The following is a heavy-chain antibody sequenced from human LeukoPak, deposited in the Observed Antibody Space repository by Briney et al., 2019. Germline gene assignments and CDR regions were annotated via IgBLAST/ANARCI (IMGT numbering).Heavy chain of an antibody. J-gene: IGHJ4*02. CDR2: IYTSGST. V-gene: IGHV4-61*02. CDR3: ARDASGNYLGFDY. D-gene: IGHD1-26*01. Sequence: SETLSLTCTVSGGSISSGSYYWSWIRQPAGKGLEWIGRIYTSGSTNYNPSLKSRVTISVDTSKNQFSLKLSSVTAADTAVYYCARDASGNYLGFDYWGQGTLVTVSS. CDR1: GGSISSGSYY.